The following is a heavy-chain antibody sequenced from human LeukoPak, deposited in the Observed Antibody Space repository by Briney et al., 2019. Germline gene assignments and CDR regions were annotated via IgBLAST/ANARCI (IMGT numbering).Heavy chain of an antibody. Sequence: GGSLRLSCAASGFTVSSNYMSWVRQAPGKGLEWVSVIYSGGSTYYTESVKGRFTISRDTSKNTLYLQMNSLRAEDTAVYYCAKGREGYSYGYGDYWGQGTLVTVSS. D-gene: IGHD5-18*01. V-gene: IGHV3-53*01. CDR3: AKGREGYSYGYGDY. CDR2: IYSGGST. J-gene: IGHJ4*02. CDR1: GFTVSSNY.